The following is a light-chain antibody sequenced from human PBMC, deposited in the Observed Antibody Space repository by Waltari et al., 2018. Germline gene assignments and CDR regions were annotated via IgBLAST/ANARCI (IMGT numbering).Light chain of an antibody. CDR1: QSVSSY. J-gene: IGKJ1*01. CDR2: DAS. CDR3: QQRSNWPT. Sequence: EIVLTQSPATLSLSPGERATLSCRASQSVSSYLAWYQQKPGQAPRLLIYDASNRATGFPARFSGSGSGTDFTRTISSLEPEDFAVYYCQQRSNWPTFGQGTKVEIK. V-gene: IGKV3-11*01.